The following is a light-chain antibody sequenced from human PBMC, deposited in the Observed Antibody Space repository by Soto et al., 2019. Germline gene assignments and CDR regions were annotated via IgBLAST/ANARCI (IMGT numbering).Light chain of an antibody. Sequence: QSALTQPASVSGSPGQSITISCSGTSSDIGSYNHVAWYQQFPGKSPKLMIYAVSDRPSGVSDRFSGSKSGITASLTISGLQTEDEADYYCISYTDRQSYRFGTGTKVTVL. V-gene: IGLV2-14*03. CDR2: AVS. J-gene: IGLJ1*01. CDR3: ISYTDRQSYR. CDR1: SSDIGSYNH.